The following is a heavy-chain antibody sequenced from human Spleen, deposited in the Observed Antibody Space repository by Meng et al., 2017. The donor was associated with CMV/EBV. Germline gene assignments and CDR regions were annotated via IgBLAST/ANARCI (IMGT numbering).Heavy chain of an antibody. CDR3: ARSPMGPGSYYYGMDV. Sequence: SGPTLVKLTETLTQTCTLSVVPLSTSGMCVSWVRQPPGKALEWLALIDWDDDKYYSTSLKTRLTISKDTSKNQVVLTMTNMDPVDTATYYCARSPMGPGSYYYGMDVWGQGTTVTVSS. V-gene: IGHV2-70*20. J-gene: IGHJ6*02. D-gene: IGHD3-10*01. CDR2: IDWDDDK. CDR1: VVPLSTSGMC.